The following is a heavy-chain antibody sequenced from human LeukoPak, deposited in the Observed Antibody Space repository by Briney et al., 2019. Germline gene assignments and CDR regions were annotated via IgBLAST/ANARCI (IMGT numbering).Heavy chain of an antibody. CDR3: ARDRQYSSGPFDY. CDR2: INAGNGNT. V-gene: IGHV1-3*01. D-gene: IGHD6-19*01. Sequence: ASVKVSCKASGYTFTSYAMHWVRQAPGQRLEWMGWINAGNGNTKYSQEFQGRVTITRDTSASTAYMELRSLRSDDTAVYYCARDRQYSSGPFDYWGQGTLVTVSS. CDR1: GYTFTSYA. J-gene: IGHJ4*02.